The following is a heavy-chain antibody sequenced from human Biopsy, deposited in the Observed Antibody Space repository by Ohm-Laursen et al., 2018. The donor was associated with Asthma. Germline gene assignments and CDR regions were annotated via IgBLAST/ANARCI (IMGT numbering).Heavy chain of an antibody. CDR2: VFWSGTT. Sequence: SETLSLTCTVCGAYIGSRDHHWSWIRQSPGTGLEWIGFVFWSGTTHYNRSLERRLSISIDTTRNEFSMTLRSVTAADTAVYFCARVASYGDLYFGIDVWGPGTTVSVS. V-gene: IGHV4-30-4*01. J-gene: IGHJ6*02. CDR1: GAYIGSRDHH. CDR3: ARVASYGDLYFGIDV. D-gene: IGHD4-17*01.